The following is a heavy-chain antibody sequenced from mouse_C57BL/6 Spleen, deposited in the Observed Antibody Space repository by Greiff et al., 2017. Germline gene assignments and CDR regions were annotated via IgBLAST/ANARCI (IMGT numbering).Heavy chain of an antibody. J-gene: IGHJ2*01. CDR3: ASESYYGYRDY. CDR1: GYTFTDYN. V-gene: IGHV1-22*01. Sequence: VQLQQSGPELVKPGASVKMSCKASGYTFTDYNMHWVKQSHGKSLEWIGYINPNTGGTSYNQKFKGKATLTVNKSSSTAYMELRSLTSEDTAVYYYASESYYGYRDYWGQGTTLTVSS. CDR2: INPNTGGT. D-gene: IGHD2-2*01.